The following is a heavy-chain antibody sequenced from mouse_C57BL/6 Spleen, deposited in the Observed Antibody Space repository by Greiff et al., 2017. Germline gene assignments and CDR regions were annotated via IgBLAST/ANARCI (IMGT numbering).Heavy chain of an antibody. CDR2: IHPNSGST. CDR3: ASLGWDYYGSSSFAY. D-gene: IGHD1-1*01. CDR1: GYTFTSYW. V-gene: IGHV1-64*01. J-gene: IGHJ3*01. Sequence: QVQLQQPGAELVKPGASVKLSCKASGYTFTSYWMHWVKQRPGQGLEWIGMIHPNSGSTNYNEKFKSKATLTVDKSSSTAYMQLSSLTSEDSAVYYCASLGWDYYGSSSFAYWGQGTLVTVSA.